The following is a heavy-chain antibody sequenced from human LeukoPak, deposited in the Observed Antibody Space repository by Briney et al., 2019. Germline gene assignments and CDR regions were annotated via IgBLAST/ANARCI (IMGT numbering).Heavy chain of an antibody. CDR2: IYYSGST. CDR3: ARDARMSGYDWWGFDY. D-gene: IGHD5-12*01. V-gene: IGHV4-31*03. CDR1: GGSISSGGYY. Sequence: SETLSLTCTVSGGSISSGGYYWSWIRQHPGKGLEWIGYIYYSGSTYYNPSLKSRVTISVDTSKNQFSLKLSSVTAADTAVYYCARDARMSGYDWWGFDYWGQGTLVTVSS. J-gene: IGHJ4*02.